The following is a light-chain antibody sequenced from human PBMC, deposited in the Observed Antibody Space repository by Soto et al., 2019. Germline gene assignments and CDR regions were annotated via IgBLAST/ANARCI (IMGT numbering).Light chain of an antibody. Sequence: EIFLTQSPGTRSLSAFQTSTLSFRASQRLSASDIAWYQQKPGQAPRLLIYDASSRATGIPDRFSGGGSGTDFTLTISRLEPEDFAVYYCQQFSSYPLTFGGGTKVDIK. CDR2: DAS. CDR1: QRLSASD. CDR3: QQFSSYPLT. V-gene: IGKV3-20*01. J-gene: IGKJ4*01.